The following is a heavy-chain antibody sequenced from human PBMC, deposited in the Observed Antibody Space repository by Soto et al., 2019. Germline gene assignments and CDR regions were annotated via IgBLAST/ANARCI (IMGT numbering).Heavy chain of an antibody. J-gene: IGHJ2*01. V-gene: IGHV1-69*12. Sequence: QVQLVQSGAEVKKPGSSVKVSCKASGGTFSSYAISWVRQAPGQGLEWMGGIIPIFGTANYAQKFQGRVTITADESTSTDYMELSSLRSEDTAVYYRASSTPTVVRGDWYFDLWGRGTLVTVSS. CDR1: GGTFSSYA. CDR3: ASSTPTVVRGDWYFDL. CDR2: IIPIFGTA. D-gene: IGHD4-17*01.